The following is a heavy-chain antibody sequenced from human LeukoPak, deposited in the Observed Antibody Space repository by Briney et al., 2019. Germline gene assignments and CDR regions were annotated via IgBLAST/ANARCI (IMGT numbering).Heavy chain of an antibody. CDR3: ARGHYGLDV. V-gene: IGHV3-11*01. J-gene: IGHJ6*02. CDR1: GFTFSDHY. CDR2: IDRSGTTT. Sequence: GGSLRLSCAASGFTFSDHYISWIRRAPGKGLEWVSYIDRSGTTTYYADSVKGRFTISRDNAKNSLYLQMSSLRADDTAVYYCARGHYGLDVWGQGTTVTVSS.